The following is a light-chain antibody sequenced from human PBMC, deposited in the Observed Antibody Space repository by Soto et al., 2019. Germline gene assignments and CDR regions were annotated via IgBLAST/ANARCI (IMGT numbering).Light chain of an antibody. CDR1: QGISSY. CDR2: AVS. Sequence: IQLTQSPASLSASVGDRVTITCRASQGISSYFAWYQQKPGKAPKLLIYAVSTLQSGVPSRFSGSGSGTDFTLTISSLQPEDFAVYYCQQYGSSSTFGQGTRLEIK. CDR3: QQYGSSST. V-gene: IGKV1-9*01. J-gene: IGKJ5*01.